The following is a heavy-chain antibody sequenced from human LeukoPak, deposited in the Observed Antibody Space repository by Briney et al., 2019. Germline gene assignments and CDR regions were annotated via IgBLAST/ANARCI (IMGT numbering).Heavy chain of an antibody. D-gene: IGHD3-16*01. V-gene: IGHV1-3*01. CDR3: ARERGEIGAFDI. Sequence: ASVKVSCKASGYTFTSYAMHWVRQAPGQRLEWMGWFNAGNGNTKYSQKFQGRVTITRDTSASTAYMELSSLRSEDTAVYYCARERGEIGAFDIWGQGTMVTVSS. CDR2: FNAGNGNT. J-gene: IGHJ3*02. CDR1: GYTFTSYA.